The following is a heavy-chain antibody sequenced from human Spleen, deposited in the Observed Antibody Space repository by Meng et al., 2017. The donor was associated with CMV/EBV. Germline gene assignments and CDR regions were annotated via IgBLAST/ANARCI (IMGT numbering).Heavy chain of an antibody. CDR2: NSYGGGT. CDR3: AGAKVTTFGVITVETASYNWFDP. D-gene: IGHD3-3*01. Sequence: YFGGCIRQPQGKGLGWVAYNSYGGGTNYNHSLKSRVTISIDTSTNQFSLKLRSVTAADTAVYYCAGAKVTTFGVITVETASYNWFDPWGQGTLVTVSS. J-gene: IGHJ5*02. V-gene: IGHV4-59*01. CDR1: YF.